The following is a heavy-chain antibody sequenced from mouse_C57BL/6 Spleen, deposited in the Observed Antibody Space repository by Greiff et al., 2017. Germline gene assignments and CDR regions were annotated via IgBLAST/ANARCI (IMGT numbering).Heavy chain of an antibody. CDR1: GYAFSSSW. CDR2: IYPGDGDT. V-gene: IGHV1-82*01. D-gene: IGHD1-1*01. Sequence: VKLVESGPELVKPGASVKISCKASGYAFSSSWMNWVKQRPGKGLEWIGRIYPGDGDTNYNGKFKGKATLTADKSSSTAYMQLSSLTSEDSAVYFCARGTTVVEAQYYFDYWGQGTTLTVSS. J-gene: IGHJ2*01. CDR3: ARGTTVVEAQYYFDY.